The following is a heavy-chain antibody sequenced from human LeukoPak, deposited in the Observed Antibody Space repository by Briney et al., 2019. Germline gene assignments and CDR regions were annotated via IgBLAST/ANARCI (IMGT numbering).Heavy chain of an antibody. J-gene: IGHJ4*02. CDR2: ISYDGSNK. CDR3: ARLSIVVVPAAIDY. V-gene: IGHV3-30-3*01. CDR1: GFTFSSYA. D-gene: IGHD2-2*01. Sequence: PGGSLRLSCAASGFTFSSYAMHWVRQAPGKGLEWVAVISYDGSNKYYADSVKGRFTISRDNSKNTLYLQMNGLRAEDTAVYYCARLSIVVVPAAIDYWGQGTLVTVSS.